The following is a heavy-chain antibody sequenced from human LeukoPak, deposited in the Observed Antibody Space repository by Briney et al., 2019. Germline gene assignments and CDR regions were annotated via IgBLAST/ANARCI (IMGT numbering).Heavy chain of an antibody. D-gene: IGHD3-9*01. V-gene: IGHV3-7*01. CDR2: IKQDGSEK. J-gene: IGHJ5*02. CDR3: ARDHYDILTGGRHDYNWFDP. CDR1: GFTFSSYW. Sequence: GGSLRLSCAASGFTFSSYWMSWVRQAPGKGLEWVANIKQDGSEKYYVDSVKGRFTISRDNAKNSLYLQMNSLRAEDTAVYYCARDHYDILTGGRHDYNWFDPWGQGTLVTVSS.